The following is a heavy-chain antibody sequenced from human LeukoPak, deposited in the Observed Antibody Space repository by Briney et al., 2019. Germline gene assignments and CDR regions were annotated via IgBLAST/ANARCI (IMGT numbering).Heavy chain of an antibody. D-gene: IGHD6-19*01. CDR2: LSGYTGHT. Sequence: ASVKVSCKASGYTFTSYGINWVRQAPGQGLEWLGWLSGYTGHTNYVQKIQGRVTMTTDTSTNTAYMELRSLRSDDTAVYYCGRGAGIAVAGVFDYWGQGSLVTVSS. J-gene: IGHJ4*02. CDR1: GYTFTSYG. CDR3: GRGAGIAVAGVFDY. V-gene: IGHV1-18*04.